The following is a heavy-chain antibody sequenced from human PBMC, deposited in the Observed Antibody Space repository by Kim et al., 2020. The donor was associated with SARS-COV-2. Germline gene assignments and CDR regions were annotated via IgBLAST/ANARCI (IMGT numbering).Heavy chain of an antibody. CDR2: ISYRGST. CDR1: PDLSRSPPPH. CDR3: ARVSLSSYNIYNSFAP. Sequence: SETLSLTSASDPDLSRSPPPHGLRTRPPPGHGLERIAHISYRGSTYYNLSLKSRVTIPVDTSKNQFSLKLNSVTAAATAVYYCARVSLSSYNIYNSFAPWG. D-gene: IGHD3-22*01. J-gene: IGHJ5*02. V-gene: IGHV4-39*07.